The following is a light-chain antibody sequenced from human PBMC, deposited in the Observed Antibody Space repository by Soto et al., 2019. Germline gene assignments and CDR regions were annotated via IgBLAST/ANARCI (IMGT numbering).Light chain of an antibody. V-gene: IGKV3-20*01. Sequence: EIVLTQSPATLSLSPGERATLSCRASQSVGNSLAWYQQQPGQAPRLLIYDASIRATGIPDRFSGSGSGTNFTLTISRLDPEDFALYYCQQYGSSLTFGGGTKVDIK. CDR2: DAS. J-gene: IGKJ4*01. CDR3: QQYGSSLT. CDR1: QSVGNS.